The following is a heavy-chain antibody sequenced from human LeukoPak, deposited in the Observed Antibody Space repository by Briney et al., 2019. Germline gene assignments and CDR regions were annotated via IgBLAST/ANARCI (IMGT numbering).Heavy chain of an antibody. Sequence: GGSLRLSCAASGFTFSSYGMHWVRQAPGKGLEWVAVIWYDGSNKYYADSVKGRFTISRDNSKNTLYLQMNSLRAEDTAVYYCAGDYNFLTGLNYWGQGTLVTVSS. CDR1: GFTFSSYG. J-gene: IGHJ4*02. CDR3: AGDYNFLTGLNY. D-gene: IGHD3-9*01. V-gene: IGHV3-33*01. CDR2: IWYDGSNK.